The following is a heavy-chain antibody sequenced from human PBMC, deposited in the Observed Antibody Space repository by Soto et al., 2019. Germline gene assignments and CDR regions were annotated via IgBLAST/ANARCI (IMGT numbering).Heavy chain of an antibody. CDR2: IIPIFGTA. CDR1: GYTFTGYY. Sequence: SVKVSCKASGYTFTGYYMHWVRQAPGQGLEWMGGIIPIFGTANYAQKFQGRVTITADESTSTAYMELSSLRSEDTAVYYCARDRVSSSWSYHYYYGMDVWGQGTTVTVSS. V-gene: IGHV1-69*13. J-gene: IGHJ6*02. CDR3: ARDRVSSSWSYHYYYGMDV. D-gene: IGHD6-13*01.